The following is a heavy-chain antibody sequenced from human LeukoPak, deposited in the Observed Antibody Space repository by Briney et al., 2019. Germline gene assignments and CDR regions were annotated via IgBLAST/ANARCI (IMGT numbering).Heavy chain of an antibody. D-gene: IGHD3-22*01. CDR2: INSDESST. CDR1: GFTFSSYW. Sequence: GGSLRLSCAASGFTFSSYWMHWVRQPPGKGLVWVSRINSDESSTSYTDSVKGRFTISRDNAKNTLYLQMNSLRAEDTAVYYCARVRRAVYYDSSGYHDYWGQGTLATVSS. V-gene: IGHV3-74*01. CDR3: ARVRRAVYYDSSGYHDY. J-gene: IGHJ4*02.